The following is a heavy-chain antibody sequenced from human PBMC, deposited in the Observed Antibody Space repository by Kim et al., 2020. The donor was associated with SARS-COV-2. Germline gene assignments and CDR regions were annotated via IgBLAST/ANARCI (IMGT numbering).Heavy chain of an antibody. CDR3: ARQWASYGSGY. CDR2: T. J-gene: IGHJ4*02. D-gene: IGHD5-18*01. Sequence: TYYDPSLKSRVTISVDTSKNQFSLKLSSVTAADTAVYYCARQWASYGSGYWGQGTLVTVSS. V-gene: IGHV4-39*01.